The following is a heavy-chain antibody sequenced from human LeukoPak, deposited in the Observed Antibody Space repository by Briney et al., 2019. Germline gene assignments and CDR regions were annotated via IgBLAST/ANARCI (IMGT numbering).Heavy chain of an antibody. V-gene: IGHV4-59*08. Sequence: SETLSLTCTVSGGSISNHYWTWIRQPPGKGLEWIGYIHYSGSTNYNASLKSRVTISADMSKNQFSLNLSSVTAADTAVYYCAGPYISRFNYWGQGTLVTVSS. CDR1: GGSISNHY. D-gene: IGHD2-21*01. CDR2: IHYSGST. J-gene: IGHJ4*02. CDR3: AGPYISRFNY.